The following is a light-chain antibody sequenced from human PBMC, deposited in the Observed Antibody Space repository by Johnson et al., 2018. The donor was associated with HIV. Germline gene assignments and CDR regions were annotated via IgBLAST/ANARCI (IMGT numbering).Light chain of an antibody. V-gene: IGLV1-51*01. CDR3: GTWDSSLSGGLYV. CDR1: NSNIGNNY. J-gene: IGLJ1*01. Sequence: QPVLTRPPSVSAAPGQKVTISCSGNNSNIGNNYVSWYQHLPGTAPKLLIYDNNKRPSGIPDRFSASKSGTSATLGIPGLQPEDEADYYCGTWDSSLSGGLYVFGTGTRVTVL. CDR2: DNN.